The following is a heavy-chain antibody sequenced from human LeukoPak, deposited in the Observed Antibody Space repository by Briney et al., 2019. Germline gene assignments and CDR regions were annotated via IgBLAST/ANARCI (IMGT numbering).Heavy chain of an antibody. J-gene: IGHJ4*02. CDR3: AREATAMPSPPAY. Sequence: ASVKVSCKASGYTFRNYGMNWVRQAPGQGLEWMGWINTNTGNPTYAQGVTGRFVFSLDTSVSTAYLQISSLKAEDTAVYFCAREATAMPSPPAYWGQGTLVTVSS. CDR2: INTNTGNP. D-gene: IGHD5-18*01. CDR1: GYTFRNYG. V-gene: IGHV7-4-1*02.